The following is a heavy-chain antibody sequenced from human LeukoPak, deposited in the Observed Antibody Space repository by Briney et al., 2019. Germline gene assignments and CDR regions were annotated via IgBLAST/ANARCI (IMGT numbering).Heavy chain of an antibody. CDR3: ARDRSYDSSGYYYIAFDI. V-gene: IGHV3-20*04. J-gene: IGHJ3*02. CDR2: INWNGGST. D-gene: IGHD3-22*01. Sequence: GGSLRLSCAASGFTFDDYGMSWVRQAPGKGLEGGSGINWNGGSTGYADSGKGRFTIARDNAKNSLYLQMHSLRAEDTALYYCARDRSYDSSGYYYIAFDIWGQGTMVTVSS. CDR1: GFTFDDYG.